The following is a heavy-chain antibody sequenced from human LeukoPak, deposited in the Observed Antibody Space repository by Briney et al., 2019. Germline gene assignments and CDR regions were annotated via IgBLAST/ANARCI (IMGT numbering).Heavy chain of an antibody. CDR3: ARERMAGAIFGVVSDAFDI. D-gene: IGHD3-3*01. V-gene: IGHV1-69*13. CDR1: GGTFSSYA. CDR2: IIPIFGTA. J-gene: IGHJ3*02. Sequence: SVKVSCKASGGTFSSYAISWVRQAPGQGLEWMGGIIPIFGTANYAQKFQGRVTITADESTSTAYMELSSLRSEDTAVYYCARERMAGAIFGVVSDAFDIWGQGTMVTVSS.